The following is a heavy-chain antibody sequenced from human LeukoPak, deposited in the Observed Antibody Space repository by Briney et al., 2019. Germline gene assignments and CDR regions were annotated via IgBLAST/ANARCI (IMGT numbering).Heavy chain of an antibody. CDR1: GYTFTSYN. D-gene: IGHD5-24*01. CDR3: ARVRDGYNDAYDI. Sequence: ASVKVSCKASGYTFTSYNMHWVRQAPGQGLEWMGIIKPSGGSTTYAQKFQGRVTITRDMSTSTLYMELSSLRSEDTAVYYCARVRDGYNDAYDIWGQGTMVIVSS. J-gene: IGHJ3*02. V-gene: IGHV1-46*01. CDR2: IKPSGGST.